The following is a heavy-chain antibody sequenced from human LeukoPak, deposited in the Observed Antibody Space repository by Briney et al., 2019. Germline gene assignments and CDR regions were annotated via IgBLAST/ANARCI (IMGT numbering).Heavy chain of an antibody. CDR1: GGSISSSSYS. J-gene: IGHJ4*02. CDR3: ARQGVAGYLFDY. D-gene: IGHD6-19*01. Sequence: SETLSLTCTVSGGSISSSSYSWGWIRQPPGKGLEWIGSIYYSGSTYYNPPLKSRVTISVDTSKNQFSLKLSSVTAADTAVYYCARQGVAGYLFDYWGQGTLVTVSS. CDR2: IYYSGST. V-gene: IGHV4-39*01.